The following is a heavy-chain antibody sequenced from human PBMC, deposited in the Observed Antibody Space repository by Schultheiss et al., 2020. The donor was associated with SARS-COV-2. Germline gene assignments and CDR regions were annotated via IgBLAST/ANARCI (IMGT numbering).Heavy chain of an antibody. V-gene: IGHV3-30*19. CDR1: GFTFSSYG. CDR2: ISYDRSNK. CDR3: ANWSEMATFGGVIVAIDY. Sequence: GGSLRLSCAASGFTFSSYGMHWVRQAPGKGLEWVAVISYDRSNKYYADSVKGRFTISRDNSKNTLYLQMNSLRAEDTAVYYCANWSEMATFGGVIVAIDYWGQGTLVTVSS. D-gene: IGHD3-16*02. J-gene: IGHJ4*02.